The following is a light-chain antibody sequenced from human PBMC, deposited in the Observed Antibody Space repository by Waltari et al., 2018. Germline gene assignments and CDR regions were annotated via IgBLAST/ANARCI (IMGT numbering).Light chain of an antibody. CDR3: SSYSTSITPYV. CDR2: YVS. Sequence: QSALTQPASVSGSPGQSITISCTGTSSXXVGYNHVSWYQQHPGKAPKLIIYYVSSRPSGVSNRFFGSKSGNTASLTISGLQAEDEAVYFCSSYSTSITPYVFGTGTKVTVL. J-gene: IGLJ1*01. V-gene: IGLV2-14*03. CDR1: SSXXVGYNH.